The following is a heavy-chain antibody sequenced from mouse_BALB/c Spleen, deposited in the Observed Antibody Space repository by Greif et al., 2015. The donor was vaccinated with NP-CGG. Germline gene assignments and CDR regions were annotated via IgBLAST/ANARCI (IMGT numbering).Heavy chain of an antibody. J-gene: IGHJ2*01. CDR3: AGTYFDY. Sequence: EVHLVESGAELVKPGASVKLSCTASGFNIKDTYMHWVKQRPEQGLEWIGRIDPANGNTKYDPKFQGKATITADTSPNTAYLQLSSLTSEDTAVYYCAGTYFDYWGQGTTLTVSS. D-gene: IGHD3-3*01. CDR1: GFNIKDTY. CDR2: IDPANGNT. V-gene: IGHV14-3*02.